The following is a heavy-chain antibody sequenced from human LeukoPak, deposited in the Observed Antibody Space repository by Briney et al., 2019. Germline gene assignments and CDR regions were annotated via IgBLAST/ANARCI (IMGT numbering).Heavy chain of an antibody. CDR3: ARELVSLGTGYFDL. Sequence: PGGSLRLSCAASGFTFSNYAMTCVRQAPGKGLEWVSGITGSSTWTYYADSVRGRFTISRDNSKNTLHLQMNNLTADDTAIYYCARELVSLGTGYFDLWGRGTLVTVSS. D-gene: IGHD7-27*01. CDR1: GFTFSNYA. V-gene: IGHV3-23*01. CDR2: ITGSSTWT. J-gene: IGHJ2*01.